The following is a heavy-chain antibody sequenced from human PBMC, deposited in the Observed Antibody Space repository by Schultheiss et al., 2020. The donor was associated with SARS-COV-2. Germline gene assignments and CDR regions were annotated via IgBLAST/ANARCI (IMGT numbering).Heavy chain of an antibody. J-gene: IGHJ4*02. V-gene: IGHV4-4*02. Sequence: SETLSLTCAVSGDSISSVDWWSWVRQSPGKGLEWIGYIYYSGSTYYNPSLKSRLTISVDTSKNQFSLKLSSVTAADTAVYSCARGGTHYFYWGQGTLVTVSS. CDR3: ARGGTHYFY. CDR1: GDSISSVDW. CDR2: IYYSGST. D-gene: IGHD2/OR15-2a*01.